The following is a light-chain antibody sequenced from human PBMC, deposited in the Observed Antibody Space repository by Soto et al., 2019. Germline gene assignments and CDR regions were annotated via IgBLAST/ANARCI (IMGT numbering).Light chain of an antibody. CDR3: SSTMGV. Sequence: QPVLTQPASVSGSPGQSITISCTGTSSDVGAYDYVTWYQQYPGKAPKVMIYDVSDRPSGVSNRFSGSKSGNTASLTISGLQAEDEAVYYCSSTMGVFGTGTKVTVL. CDR2: DVS. CDR1: SSDVGAYDY. J-gene: IGLJ1*01. V-gene: IGLV2-14*03.